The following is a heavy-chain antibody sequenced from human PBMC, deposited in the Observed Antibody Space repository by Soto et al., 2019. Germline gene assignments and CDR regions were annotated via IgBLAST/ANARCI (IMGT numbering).Heavy chain of an antibody. CDR3: ARGILRYFDWPQPPNDYYYGMDV. V-gene: IGHV1-2*02. Sequence: ASVKVSCKASGYTFTGYYMHWVRQAPGQGLEWMGWINPNSGGTNYAQKFQGRVTMTRDTSISTVYMELSRLRSDDTAVYYCARGILRYFDWPQPPNDYYYGMDVWGQGTTVTVSS. CDR2: INPNSGGT. J-gene: IGHJ6*02. D-gene: IGHD3-9*01. CDR1: GYTFTGYY.